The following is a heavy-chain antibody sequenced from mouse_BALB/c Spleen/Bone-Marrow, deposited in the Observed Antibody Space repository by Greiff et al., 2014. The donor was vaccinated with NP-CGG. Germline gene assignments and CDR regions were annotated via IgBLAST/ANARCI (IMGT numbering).Heavy chain of an antibody. Sequence: EVQLQQSGGGLVQPGESLKLSCESNECEFPSHDMSWVRKTPEKRLELVAAINSDGGSTYYPDTMERRFIISRDNTKKTLYLQMSSLRSEDTALYYCARQSTATFFAYWGQGTLVTVSA. J-gene: IGHJ3*01. V-gene: IGHV5-2*01. CDR1: ECEFPSHD. CDR2: INSDGGST. CDR3: ARQSTATFFAY. D-gene: IGHD1-2*01.